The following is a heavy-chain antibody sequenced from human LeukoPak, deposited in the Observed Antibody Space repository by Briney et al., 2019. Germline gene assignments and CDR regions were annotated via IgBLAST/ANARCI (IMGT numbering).Heavy chain of an antibody. CDR2: SYYNGNT. CDR3: VRNFDSYNAFDV. J-gene: IGHJ3*01. D-gene: IGHD3-22*01. Sequence: SETLSLSCTVSGGSITICGFYWSWLRPRPGKGLVWFRYSYYNGNTYYNPSLKSRLTISGDTSENQCALKLSSVTAADMAVYYCVRNFDSYNAFDVWGQGTMVTVSS. V-gene: IGHV4-31*03. CDR1: GGSITICGFY.